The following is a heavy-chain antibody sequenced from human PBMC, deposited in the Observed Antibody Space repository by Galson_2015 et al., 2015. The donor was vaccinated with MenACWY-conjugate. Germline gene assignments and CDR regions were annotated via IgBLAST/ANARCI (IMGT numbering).Heavy chain of an antibody. D-gene: IGHD2-15*01. Sequence: SLRLSCAVSGFTFSNAWMSWVRQAPGKGLEWVGRIKSKTDGGTTDYAAPVKGRFTISRDDSKNTLYLQMNSLKTEDTAVYYCTTAHTGWYYYYYGMDVWGQGTTVTVS. CDR2: IKSKTDGGTT. J-gene: IGHJ6*02. V-gene: IGHV3-15*01. CDR3: TTAHTGWYYYYYGMDV. CDR1: GFTFSNAW.